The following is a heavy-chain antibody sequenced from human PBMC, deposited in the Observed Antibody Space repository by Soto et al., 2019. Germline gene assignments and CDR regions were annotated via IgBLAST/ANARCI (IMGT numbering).Heavy chain of an antibody. CDR2: IYYSGST. CDR3: ARGLLHYYDSSGYYYFDY. Sequence: SETLSLTCTVSGGSISSGGYYWSWIRQHPGKGLEWIGYIYYSGSTYYNPSLKSRVTISVDTSKNQFSLKLSSVTAADTAVYYRARGLLHYYDSSGYYYFDYWGQGTLVTVSS. D-gene: IGHD3-22*01. J-gene: IGHJ4*02. V-gene: IGHV4-31*03. CDR1: GGSISSGGYY.